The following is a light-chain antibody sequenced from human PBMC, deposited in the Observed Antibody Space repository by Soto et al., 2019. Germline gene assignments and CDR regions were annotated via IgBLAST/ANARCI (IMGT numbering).Light chain of an antibody. CDR2: KVS. Sequence: DVVMTQSPLSLSVTLGQPASISCRSSQSLVHSDGNTYLNWCQQRPGQSPRRLIYKVSYRVSGVTDRFRGSVSGTDFTLKISRVESYEVGIYYCVQATHWPPLTFGGGTMVEIK. CDR1: QSLVHSDGNTY. CDR3: VQATHWPPLT. J-gene: IGKJ4*01. V-gene: IGKV2-30*02.